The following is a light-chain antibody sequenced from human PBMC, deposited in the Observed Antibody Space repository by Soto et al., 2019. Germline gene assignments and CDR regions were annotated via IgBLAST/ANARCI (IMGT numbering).Light chain of an antibody. CDR1: QSVSSSY. Sequence: VLTQSPGALSLSPGERATLSCRASQSVSSSYLAWYQQKPGQAPRLPIYEASSRATGIPDRFSGSGSGTDFTLTISRLEPEDFAVYYCQQYRTFGQGTKADIK. V-gene: IGKV3-20*01. CDR2: EAS. J-gene: IGKJ1*01. CDR3: QQYRT.